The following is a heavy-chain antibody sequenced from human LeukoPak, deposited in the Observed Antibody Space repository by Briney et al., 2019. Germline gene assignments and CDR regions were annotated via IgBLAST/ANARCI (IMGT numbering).Heavy chain of an antibody. CDR3: ARVVRFLEWLLDY. CDR2: IYYSGST. V-gene: IGHV4-31*03. D-gene: IGHD3-3*01. Sequence: SETLSLTCTVSGGSISSGGYYWSWIRQHPGKGLEWIGYIYYSGSTYYNPSLKSRVTISVDTSKNQFSLKLSSVTVADTAVYYCARVVRFLEWLLDYWGQGTLVTVSS. J-gene: IGHJ4*02. CDR1: GGSISSGGYY.